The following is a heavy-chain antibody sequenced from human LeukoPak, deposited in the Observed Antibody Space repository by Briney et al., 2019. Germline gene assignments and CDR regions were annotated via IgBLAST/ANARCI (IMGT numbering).Heavy chain of an antibody. Sequence: SQILSLTCAISGDSVSSNSAAWNWIRQSPLRGLEWLGRTYYRSKWYNDYAISVKSRITINPDTSKNQFSLQLNSVTPEDTAVYYCAKGYPYFDYWGQGTLVIVSS. CDR3: AKGYPYFDY. J-gene: IGHJ4*02. V-gene: IGHV6-1*01. D-gene: IGHD2-2*01. CDR2: TYYRSKWYN. CDR1: GDSVSSNSAA.